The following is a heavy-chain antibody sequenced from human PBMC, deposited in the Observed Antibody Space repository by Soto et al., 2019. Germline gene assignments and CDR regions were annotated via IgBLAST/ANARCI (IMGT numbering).Heavy chain of an antibody. V-gene: IGHV1-18*01. CDR1: GYTFTCYG. CDR2: ISAYNGNT. Sequence: QVQLVQSGAEVKKPGASVKVSCKASGYTFTCYGISWVRQAPGQGLEWMGWISAYNGNTNYAQKLQGRVTMTTDTSTSTAYMELRSLRSDDTAVYYCARDPPITMVRGVGWFDPWGQGTLVTVSS. J-gene: IGHJ5*02. D-gene: IGHD3-10*01. CDR3: ARDPPITMVRGVGWFDP.